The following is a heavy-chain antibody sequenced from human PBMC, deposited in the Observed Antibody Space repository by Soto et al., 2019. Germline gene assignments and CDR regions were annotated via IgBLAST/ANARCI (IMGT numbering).Heavy chain of an antibody. D-gene: IGHD6-13*01. J-gene: IGHJ6*02. CDR3: ARDRSAAAGLYCYGMDV. V-gene: IGHV1-18*01. CDR2: ISAYNGNT. Sequence: ASVKVSCKASGYTFTSYGISWVRQAPGQGLEWMGWISAYNGNTNYAQKLQGRVTMTTDTSTSTAYMELRSLRSGDTAVYYCARDRSAAAGLYCYGMDVWGQGTTVTVSS. CDR1: GYTFTSYG.